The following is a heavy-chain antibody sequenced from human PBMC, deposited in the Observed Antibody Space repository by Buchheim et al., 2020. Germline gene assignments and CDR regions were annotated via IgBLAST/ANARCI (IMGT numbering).Heavy chain of an antibody. Sequence: QVQLVESGGGVVKPGRSLRLSCAASGFTFSNYGVHWVRQAPGKGLEWVAVISYDGTNKYYADSVKGRFTISRDNSKNTLFLEVNSLRADNTAVYYCAKDYIRGVEYYFDYWGQGTL. V-gene: IGHV3-30*18. CDR3: AKDYIRGVEYYFDY. CDR1: GFTFSNYG. J-gene: IGHJ4*02. D-gene: IGHD3-10*02. CDR2: ISYDGTNK.